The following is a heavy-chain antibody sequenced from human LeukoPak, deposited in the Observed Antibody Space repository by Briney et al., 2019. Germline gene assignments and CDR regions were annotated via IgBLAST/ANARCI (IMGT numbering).Heavy chain of an antibody. D-gene: IGHD3-3*01. V-gene: IGHV1-18*01. J-gene: IGHJ3*02. CDR3: ARGIPYYDFWSAGSPAFDI. CDR2: ISAYNGNT. Sequence: AASVKVSCKASGYTFTSYGISWVRQAPGQGLEWMGWISAYNGNTNYSQKLQGRVTMTTDTSTSTAYMELRSLRSDDTAVYYCARGIPYYDFWSAGSPAFDIWGQGTMVTVSS. CDR1: GYTFTSYG.